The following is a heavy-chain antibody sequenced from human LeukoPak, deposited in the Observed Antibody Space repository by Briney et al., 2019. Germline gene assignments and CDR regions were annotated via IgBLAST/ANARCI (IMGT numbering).Heavy chain of an antibody. V-gene: IGHV3-30*02. D-gene: IGHD3-22*01. CDR2: IRYDESNK. Sequence: PGGSLRLSCAASGFIFNSYGMHWVRQAPGKGLEWVASIRYDESNKYYADSVKGRFTISRDNSKNTLALQMNSLRAEDTAVYYCAKGREYYYESSDLDYWGQGTLVTVSS. CDR3: AKGREYYYESSDLDY. CDR1: GFIFNSYG. J-gene: IGHJ4*02.